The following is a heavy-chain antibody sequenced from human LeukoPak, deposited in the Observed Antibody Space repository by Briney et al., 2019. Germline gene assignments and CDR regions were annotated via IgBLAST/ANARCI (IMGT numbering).Heavy chain of an antibody. CDR3: ARPTLGYGDYLYFDY. CDR1: GGSIGSSSYY. V-gene: IGHV4-39*01. J-gene: IGHJ4*02. CDR2: IYYSGST. Sequence: SETLSLTCTVSGGSIGSSSYYWGWIRQPPGKGLEWIGSIYYSGSTYYNPSLKSRVTISVDTSKNQFSLKLSSVTAADTAVYYCARPTLGYGDYLYFDYWGQGTLVTVSS. D-gene: IGHD4-17*01.